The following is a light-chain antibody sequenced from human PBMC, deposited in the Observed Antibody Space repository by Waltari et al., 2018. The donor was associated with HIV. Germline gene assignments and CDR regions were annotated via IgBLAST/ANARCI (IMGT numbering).Light chain of an antibody. Sequence: EIVLTQSPATLSLSPGGRATLSCRASQSVGSYLAWYQQKPGQVPRLLIYEASTRATGIPARFSGSGSGTDFTLTISSLEPEDFAFYYCQQRNNWPLTFGGGTKVEIK. CDR3: QQRNNWPLT. V-gene: IGKV3-11*01. J-gene: IGKJ4*01. CDR2: EAS. CDR1: QSVGSY.